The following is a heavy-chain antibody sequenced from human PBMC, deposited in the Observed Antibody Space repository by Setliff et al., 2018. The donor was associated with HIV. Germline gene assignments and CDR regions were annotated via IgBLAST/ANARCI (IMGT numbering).Heavy chain of an antibody. CDR1: GDSISSGSHY. J-gene: IGHJ4*02. CDR2: INPVGRN. D-gene: IGHD3-3*01. Sequence: PSETLSLTCTVSGDSISSGSHYWGWIRQPPGKGLEWIGEINPVGRNDNYNPSPKRRVTISVDTSKNQFSLKLSSVTAADTAVYYCARHPYYNFWSGYSYFDYWGQGTLVTVSS. CDR3: ARHPYYNFWSGYSYFDY. V-gene: IGHV4-39*01.